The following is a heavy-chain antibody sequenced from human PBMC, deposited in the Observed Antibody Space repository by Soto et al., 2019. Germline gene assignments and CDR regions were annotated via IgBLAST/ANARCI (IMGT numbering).Heavy chain of an antibody. V-gene: IGHV1-69*08. CDR3: AREDRDRETGLVPAAIDGMDV. D-gene: IGHD2-2*01. CDR1: GGTFSRYS. CDR2: IIPIFGIA. J-gene: IGHJ6*02. Sequence: QVQLVQSGAEVKKPGSSVKVSCKASGGTFSRYSITWVRQAPGHGLEWIGRIIPIFGIASYAQKFQGRVTITADESTSPAXMXMRSLRSDDTAVYYCAREDRDRETGLVPAAIDGMDVWGQGTTVTVSS.